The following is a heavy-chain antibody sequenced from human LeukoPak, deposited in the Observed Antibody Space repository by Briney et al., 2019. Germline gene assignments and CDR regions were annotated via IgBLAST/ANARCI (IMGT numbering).Heavy chain of an antibody. CDR1: GGTFSSYA. D-gene: IGHD1-26*01. CDR3: ARPRRAGAGRWDDVFDI. CDR2: IIPIFGTA. Sequence: SVKVSCKASGGTFSSYAISWVRQAPGQGLEWMGGIIPIFGTANYAQKFQGRVTITTDESTSTAYMELSSLRSEDTAVYYCARPRRAGAGRWDDVFDIWGQGTMVTVSS. V-gene: IGHV1-69*05. J-gene: IGHJ3*02.